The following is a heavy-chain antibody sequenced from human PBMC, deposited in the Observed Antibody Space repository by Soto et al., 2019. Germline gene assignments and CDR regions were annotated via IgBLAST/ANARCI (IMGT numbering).Heavy chain of an antibody. D-gene: IGHD4-17*01. J-gene: IGHJ4*02. CDR1: GGSFSGYY. CDR2: INHSGST. Sequence: LSLTCAVYGGSFSGYYWSWIRQPPGKGLEWIGEINHSGSTNYNPSLKSRVTISVDTSKNQFSLKLSSVTAADTAVYYCARVISTVTTFFDYWGQGTRVTV. CDR3: ARVISTVTTFFDY. V-gene: IGHV4-34*01.